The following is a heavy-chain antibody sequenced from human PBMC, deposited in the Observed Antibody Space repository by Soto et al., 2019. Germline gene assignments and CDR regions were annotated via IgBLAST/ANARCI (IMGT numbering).Heavy chain of an antibody. Sequence: LRLSCAASGFTFDDYAMHWVRQAPGKGLEWVSYITWNSGYIGYADSVKGRFTISRDNANNSLYLQMNSLKTEDTAFYYCAKALYGSSSSPIDFWGQGTLVTVSS. CDR2: ITWNSGYI. V-gene: IGHV3-9*01. D-gene: IGHD6-13*01. CDR1: GFTFDDYA. CDR3: AKALYGSSSSPIDF. J-gene: IGHJ1*01.